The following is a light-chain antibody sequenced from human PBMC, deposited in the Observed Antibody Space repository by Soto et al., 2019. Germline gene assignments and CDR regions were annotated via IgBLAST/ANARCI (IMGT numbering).Light chain of an antibody. Sequence: EIVMTQSPATLSVSPGEVATLSCKASQNVYNNLAWYQQRPGQPPRLLIYDASTRATGISARFSGSGYGTEFTLTISSLQSEDFAVYFCQQCRNWPLTFGGGTKV. CDR3: QQCRNWPLT. CDR2: DAS. CDR1: QNVYNN. V-gene: IGKV3-15*01. J-gene: IGKJ4*01.